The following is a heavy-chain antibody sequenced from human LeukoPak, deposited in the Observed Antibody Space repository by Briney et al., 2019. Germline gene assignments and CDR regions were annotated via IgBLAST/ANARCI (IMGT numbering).Heavy chain of an antibody. D-gene: IGHD3-10*01. CDR1: GYTFTSYD. CDR2: MNPNSGNT. CDR3: ARGVTMVRGVMGSYYYYYMDV. V-gene: IGHV1-8*01. J-gene: IGHJ6*03. Sequence: ASVKVSCKASGYTFTSYDINWVRQATGQGPEWMGWMNPNSGNTGYAQKFQGRVTMTRNTSISTAYMELSSLRSEDTAVYHCARGVTMVRGVMGSYYYYYMDVWGKGTTVTISS.